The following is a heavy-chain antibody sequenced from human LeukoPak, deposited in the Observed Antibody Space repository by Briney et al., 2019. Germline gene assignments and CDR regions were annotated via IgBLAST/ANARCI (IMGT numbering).Heavy chain of an antibody. Sequence: GASVKVSCKASGGTFSSYAISWVRQAPGQGLEWMGGIIPIFGTANYAQKFQGRVTITADKSTSTAYMELSSLRSEDTAVYYCAREPTIPGYYYYMDVWGKGTTVTVSS. CDR2: IIPIFGTA. D-gene: IGHD2-21*01. CDR1: GGTFSSYA. J-gene: IGHJ6*03. V-gene: IGHV1-69*06. CDR3: AREPTIPGYYYYMDV.